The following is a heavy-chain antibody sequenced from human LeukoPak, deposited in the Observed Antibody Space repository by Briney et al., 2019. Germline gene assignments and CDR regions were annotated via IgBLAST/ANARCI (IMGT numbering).Heavy chain of an antibody. Sequence: WASVKVSCKASGYTFTGYYMHWVRQAPGQGLEWMGLINPSGSSTLYAQKFQGRVTMTRDMSTTTDYMELSSLRSEDTAVYYCARDNSVGDIAWWFDPWGQGTLATVSS. J-gene: IGHJ5*02. CDR3: ARDNSVGDIAWWFDP. CDR2: INPSGSST. V-gene: IGHV1-46*01. D-gene: IGHD3-16*02. CDR1: GYTFTGYY.